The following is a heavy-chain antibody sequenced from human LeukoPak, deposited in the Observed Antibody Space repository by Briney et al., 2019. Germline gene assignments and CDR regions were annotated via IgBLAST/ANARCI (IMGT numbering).Heavy chain of an antibody. D-gene: IGHD3-3*01. CDR2: NYHSGST. CDR3: ARSFSGYYDFWSGYRSLYY. CDR1: GYSISSGYY. Sequence: SETLSLTCAVSGYSISSGYYWGWIRQPPGKGLEWIGSNYHSGSTYYNPSLKSRVTISVDTSKNQFSLMLSSVTAADTAVYYCARSFSGYYDFWSGYRSLYYWGQGTLVTVSS. V-gene: IGHV4-38-2*01. J-gene: IGHJ4*02.